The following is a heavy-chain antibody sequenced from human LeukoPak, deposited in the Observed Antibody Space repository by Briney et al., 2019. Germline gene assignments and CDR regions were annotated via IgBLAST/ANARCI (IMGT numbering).Heavy chain of an antibody. D-gene: IGHD6-19*01. CDR2: INPNSGGT. V-gene: IGHV1-2*02. Sequence: ASVKVSCKASGYTFTGYYMHWVRQAPGRGLEWMGWINPNSGGTNYAQKFQGRVTMTRDTSISTAYMELSRLRSDDTAVYYCARTRSSGWYSSIGYWGQGTLVTVSS. CDR3: ARTRSSGWYSSIGY. J-gene: IGHJ4*02. CDR1: GYTFTGYY.